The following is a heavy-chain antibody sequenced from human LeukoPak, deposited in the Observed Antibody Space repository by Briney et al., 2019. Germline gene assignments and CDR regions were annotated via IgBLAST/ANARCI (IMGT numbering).Heavy chain of an antibody. CDR2: ISGSGGST. J-gene: IGHJ4*02. CDR1: GFTFSSYG. CDR3: AKVSYYYGSGTGDQYYFDY. Sequence: PGGSLRLSCAASGFTFSSYGMSWVRQAPGKGLEWVSAISGSGGSTYYADSVKGRFTISRDNSKNTLYLQMNSLRAEDTAVYYCAKVSYYYGSGTGDQYYFDYWGQGTLVTVSS. V-gene: IGHV3-23*01. D-gene: IGHD3-10*01.